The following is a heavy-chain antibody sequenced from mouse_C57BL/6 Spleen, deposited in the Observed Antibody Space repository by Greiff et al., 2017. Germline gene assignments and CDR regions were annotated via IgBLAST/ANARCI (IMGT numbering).Heavy chain of an antibody. J-gene: IGHJ2*01. CDR2: IRNKANGYTT. CDR1: GFTFTDYY. Sequence: EVMLVESGGGLVQPGGSLSLSCAASGFTFTDYYMSWVRQPPGTALAWLGFIRNKANGYTTEYSASVKGRFTISRDNSQSILYLQMNALRAEDSATYYCARYPYFDYWGQGTTLTVSS. V-gene: IGHV7-3*01. CDR3: ARYPYFDY.